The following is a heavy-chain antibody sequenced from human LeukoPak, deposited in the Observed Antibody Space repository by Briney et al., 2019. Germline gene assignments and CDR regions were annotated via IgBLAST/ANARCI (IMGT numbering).Heavy chain of an antibody. J-gene: IGHJ6*03. CDR2: ISSSSSYI. D-gene: IGHD3-3*01. Sequence: PGGSLRLSCAASGFTFSSYEMNWVRQAPGKGLEWVSSISSSSSYIYYADSVKGRFTISRDNAKNSLYLQMNSLRAEDTAVYYCARDITIGRYYYMDVWGKGTTVTVSS. CDR3: ARDITIGRYYYMDV. V-gene: IGHV3-21*01. CDR1: GFTFSSYE.